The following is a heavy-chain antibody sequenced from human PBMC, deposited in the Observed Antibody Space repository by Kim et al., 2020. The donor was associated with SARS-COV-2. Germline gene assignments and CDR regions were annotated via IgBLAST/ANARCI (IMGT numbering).Heavy chain of an antibody. CDR2: ISSNGGST. D-gene: IGHD6-19*01. V-gene: IGHV3-64*01. J-gene: IGHJ4*02. Sequence: GGSLRLSCAASGFTFSSYAMHWVRQAPGKGLEYVSAISSNGGSTYYANSVKGRFTISRDNSKNTLYLQMGSLRAEDMAVYYCARAGVAVAVSLPKHWGQGTLVTVSS. CDR3: ARAGVAVAVSLPKH. CDR1: GFTFSSYA.